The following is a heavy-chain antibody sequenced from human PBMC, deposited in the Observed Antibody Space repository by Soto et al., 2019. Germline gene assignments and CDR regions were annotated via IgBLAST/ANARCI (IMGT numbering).Heavy chain of an antibody. D-gene: IGHD2-15*01. Sequence: QVQLQESGPGLVRPSQTLSLTCSVSGDSMTSGGYYWSWVRHHPGKGLEWVGSIYYTRDTYFNPSLNSRITVSMETSKNEFSLKLTSVTSADTAVYFCARGASRPRDVPTYSHVWGQGTLVTVSS. CDR2: IYYTRDT. CDR3: ARGASRPRDVPTYSHV. J-gene: IGHJ4*02. V-gene: IGHV4-31*03. CDR1: GDSMTSGGYY.